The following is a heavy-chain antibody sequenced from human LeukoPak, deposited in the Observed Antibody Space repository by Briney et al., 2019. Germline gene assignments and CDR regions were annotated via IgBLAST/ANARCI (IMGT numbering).Heavy chain of an antibody. CDR2: ISYDGGKK. Sequence: GGSLRLSCAASGFSFSSYGMHWVRQAPGKGLEWVAVISYDGGKKYYADSVKGRFTISRDNSKNTLSLQMNSLRAEDTAVYYCAREAVWRSYQYYGMDVWGQGTTVTVSS. CDR3: AREAVWRSYQYYGMDV. D-gene: IGHD3-16*02. V-gene: IGHV3-30*12. CDR1: GFSFSSYG. J-gene: IGHJ6*02.